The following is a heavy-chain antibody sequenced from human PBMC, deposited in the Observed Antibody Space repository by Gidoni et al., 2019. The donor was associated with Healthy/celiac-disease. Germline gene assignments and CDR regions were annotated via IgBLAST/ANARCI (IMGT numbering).Heavy chain of an antibody. CDR1: GFTFSSYS. J-gene: IGHJ4*02. V-gene: IGHV3-48*02. CDR2: ISSSSSTI. CDR3: ARVIRQLGTRGVDY. D-gene: IGHD6-13*01. Sequence: EVQLVESGGGLVQPGGSLGLSCAASGFTFSSYSRNWVRQAPGKGLEWVSYISSSSSTIYYADSVKGRFTISRDNAKNSLYLQMNSLRDEDTAVYYCARVIRQLGTRGVDYWGQGTLVTVSS.